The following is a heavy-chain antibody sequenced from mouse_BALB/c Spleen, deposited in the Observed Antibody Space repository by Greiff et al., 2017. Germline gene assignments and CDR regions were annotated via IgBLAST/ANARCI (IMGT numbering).Heavy chain of an antibody. D-gene: IGHD2-4*01. V-gene: IGHV5-4*02. J-gene: IGHJ4*01. CDR3: ARESMITYAMDY. CDR1: GFTFSDYY. Sequence: EVMLVESGGGLVKPGGSLKLSCAASGFTFSDYYMYWVRQTPEKRLEWVATISDGGSYTYYPDSVKGRFTISRDNAKNNPYLQMSSLKSEDTAMYYCARESMITYAMDYWGQGTSVTVAS. CDR2: ISDGGSYT.